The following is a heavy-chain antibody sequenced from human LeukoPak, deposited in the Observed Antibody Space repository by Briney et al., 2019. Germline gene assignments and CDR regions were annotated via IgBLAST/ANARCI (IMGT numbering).Heavy chain of an antibody. CDR3: ARTTEGGYSYGYFYYYYMDV. Sequence: SETLSLTCNVSGTSIKTYYWSWIRQPPGKGLEWIGYIFDRGTTNYNPSLESRVTISVDTSKNQFSLKLSSVTAADTAVYYCARTTEGGYSYGYFYYYYMDVWGKGTTVTISS. V-gene: IGHV4-59*01. CDR2: IFDRGTT. CDR1: GTSIKTYY. J-gene: IGHJ6*03. D-gene: IGHD5-18*01.